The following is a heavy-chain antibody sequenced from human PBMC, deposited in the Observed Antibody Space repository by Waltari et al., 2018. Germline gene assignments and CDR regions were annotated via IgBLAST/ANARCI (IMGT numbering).Heavy chain of an antibody. CDR1: GYPLPPSY. J-gene: IGHJ5*02. CDR3: ARESAFSTSWYPGFDP. D-gene: IGHD2-2*01. CDR2: INPNSGDT. Sequence: QVPLVQSGAEVKKPGASVKVSCKASGYPLPPSYIHGVRQAPGQGLEWMGRINPNSGDTNYARKFQDRVTMTRDTSVNTAYMVVGRLTSDDTAVYFCARESAFSTSWYPGFDPWGQGTLVTVAS. V-gene: IGHV1-2*06.